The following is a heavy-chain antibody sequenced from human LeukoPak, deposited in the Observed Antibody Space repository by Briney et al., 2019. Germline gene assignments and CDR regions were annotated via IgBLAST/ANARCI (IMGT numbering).Heavy chain of an antibody. CDR2: FDPEDGET. CDR3: ATHPDSSGWYYYYGMDV. Sequence: ASVKVSCKVSGYTLTELSMHWVRQAPGKGLEWMGGFDPEDGETIYAQKFQGRVTMTEDTSTDTAYMELSSLRSEDTAVYYCATHPDSSGWYYYYGMDVWGQGTTVTVSS. J-gene: IGHJ6*02. V-gene: IGHV1-24*01. D-gene: IGHD6-19*01. CDR1: GYTLTELS.